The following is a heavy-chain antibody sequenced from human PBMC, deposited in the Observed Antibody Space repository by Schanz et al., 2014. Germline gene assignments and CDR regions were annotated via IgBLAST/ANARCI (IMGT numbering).Heavy chain of an antibody. CDR1: GFTFSTYA. CDR3: ARDGGRDGYNLAFDV. CDR2: ISGSGGDT. Sequence: EVQLVESGGGLVQPGGSLRLSCAASGFTFSTYAMNWVRQAPGKGLEWVSGISGSGGDTYYVDSVKGRFTVSRDNSKNTLYLQMNSLRAEDTAVYFCARDGGRDGYNLAFDVWGQGTLVTVSS. J-gene: IGHJ3*01. D-gene: IGHD5-12*01. V-gene: IGHV3-23*04.